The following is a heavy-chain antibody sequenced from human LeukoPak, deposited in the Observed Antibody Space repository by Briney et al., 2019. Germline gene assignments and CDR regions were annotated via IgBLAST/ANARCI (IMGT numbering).Heavy chain of an antibody. CDR2: INPNSGGT. J-gene: IGHJ4*02. CDR3: ARNYVTATLVDFDY. V-gene: IGHV1-2*06. CDR1: GYTFTGYY. Sequence: ASVKVSCKASGYTFTGYYMHWVRQAPGQGLEWMGRINPNSGGTNYAQKFQGRATMTRDTSISTAYMELSRLRSDDTAVYYCARNYVTATLVDFDYWGQGTLVTVSS. D-gene: IGHD2-21*02.